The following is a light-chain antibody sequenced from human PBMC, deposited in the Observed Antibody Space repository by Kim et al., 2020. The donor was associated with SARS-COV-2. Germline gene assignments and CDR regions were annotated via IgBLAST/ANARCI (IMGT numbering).Light chain of an antibody. CDR1: QSVSSSY. Sequence: CPGERATRACRASQSVSSSYLAWYQQKPGQAPRLLIYGASSRATGIPDRFSGSGSGTDFTLTISRLEPEDFAVYYCQQYGSSPPTFGQGTRLEIK. CDR3: QQYGSSPPT. J-gene: IGKJ5*01. V-gene: IGKV3-20*01. CDR2: GAS.